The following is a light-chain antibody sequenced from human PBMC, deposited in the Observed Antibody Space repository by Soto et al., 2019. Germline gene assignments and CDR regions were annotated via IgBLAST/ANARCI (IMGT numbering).Light chain of an antibody. J-gene: IGLJ3*02. CDR1: SGHSSKA. V-gene: IGLV4-69*01. CDR2: VNSDGSH. Sequence: QAVVTQSPSASASLGASVRLTCTLSSGHSSKAIAWHQQQPEKGPRYLMKVNSDGSHDKGDGIPDRFSGSSSGSERYLIISNLQSEDEADYFCQTWGTPWVFGGGTKLTVL. CDR3: QTWGTPWV.